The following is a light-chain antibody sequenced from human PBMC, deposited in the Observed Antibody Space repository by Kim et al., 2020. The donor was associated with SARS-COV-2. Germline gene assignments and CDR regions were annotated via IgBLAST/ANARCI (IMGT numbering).Light chain of an antibody. J-gene: IGLJ7*01. V-gene: IGLV1-51*01. CDR3: GTWDSSLSAAV. Sequence: KVTIPCSGSSSNMGNNDVSWYQQLPGTAPKVLIYDNNKRPSGIPDRFSGSKSGTSATLGITGLQTGDEADYYCGTWDSSLSAAVFGGGTQLTVL. CDR2: DNN. CDR1: SSNMGNND.